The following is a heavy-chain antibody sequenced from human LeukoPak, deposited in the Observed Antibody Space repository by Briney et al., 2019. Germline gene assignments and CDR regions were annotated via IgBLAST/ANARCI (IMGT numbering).Heavy chain of an antibody. J-gene: IGHJ4*02. CDR1: GGSFSGYY. V-gene: IGHV4-34*01. Sequence: SETLSLTCAVYGGSFSGYYWSWIRQPPGKGLEWIGEINHSGSTNYNPSLKSRVTISVDTSKKQFSLKLSSVTAADTAVYYCARAGGIAAAVDFDYWGQGTLVTVSS. CDR3: ARAGGIAAAVDFDY. CDR2: INHSGST. D-gene: IGHD6-13*01.